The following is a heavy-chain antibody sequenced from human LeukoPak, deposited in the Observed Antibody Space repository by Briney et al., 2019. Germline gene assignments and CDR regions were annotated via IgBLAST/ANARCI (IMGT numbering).Heavy chain of an antibody. J-gene: IGHJ4*02. D-gene: IGHD5-18*01. CDR2: ISYDGSNK. Sequence: PGRSLRLSCAASGFTFSSYGMHWVRQAPGKGLEWVAVISYDGSNKYYADSVKGRFTISRDNSKNTLYLQMNSLRAEDTAVYYCAVHSYGRQLGFDYWGQGTLVTVSS. V-gene: IGHV3-30*03. CDR1: GFTFSSYG. CDR3: AVHSYGRQLGFDY.